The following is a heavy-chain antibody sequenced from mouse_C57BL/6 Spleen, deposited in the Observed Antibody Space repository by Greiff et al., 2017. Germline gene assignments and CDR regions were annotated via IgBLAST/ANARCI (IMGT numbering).Heavy chain of an antibody. V-gene: IGHV1-15*01. Sequence: VKLVESGAELVRPGASVTLSCKASGYTFTDYEMHWVKQTPVHGLEWIGAIDPETGGTAYNQKFKGKAILTADKSSSTAYMELRSLTSEDSAVYYCTRGALTGTADYWGQGTTLTVSS. J-gene: IGHJ2*01. D-gene: IGHD4-1*01. CDR1: GYTFTDYE. CDR3: TRGALTGTADY. CDR2: IDPETGGT.